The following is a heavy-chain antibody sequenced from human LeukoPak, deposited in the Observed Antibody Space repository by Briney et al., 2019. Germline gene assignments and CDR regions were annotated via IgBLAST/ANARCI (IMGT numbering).Heavy chain of an antibody. CDR3: AKDQTPYY. D-gene: IGHD4-23*01. V-gene: IGHV3-23*01. J-gene: IGHJ4*02. CDR1: GFTFSSYG. Sequence: GGSLRLSCAASGFTFSSYGMSWVRQAPGKVLEWVSSIGGSGTFTYYADSVKGRFTISRDNSKNTLYLQMNSLRAEDTAVYYCAKDQTPYYWGQGTLVTVSS. CDR2: IGGSGTFT.